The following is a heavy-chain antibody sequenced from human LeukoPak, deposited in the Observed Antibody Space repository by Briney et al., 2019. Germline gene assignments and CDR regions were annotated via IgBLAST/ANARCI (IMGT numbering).Heavy chain of an antibody. CDR2: IDEDGKTI. CDR1: GFTFNSYW. Sequence: VGSLRLSWAASGFTFNSYWMHWVRQAPGKGLVWVSRIDEDGKTIDYADSVKGRFTISRDNAKDTLYRQMSSLRDEDTAVYYCVSDLCGGDDQWGRGTLVTVSS. J-gene: IGHJ5*02. V-gene: IGHV3-74*01. D-gene: IGHD3-3*01. CDR3: VSDLCGGDDQ.